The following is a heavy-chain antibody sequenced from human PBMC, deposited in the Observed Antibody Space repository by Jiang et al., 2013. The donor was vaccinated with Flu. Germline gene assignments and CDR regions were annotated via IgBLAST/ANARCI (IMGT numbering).Heavy chain of an antibody. J-gene: IGHJ3*02. CDR1: GGSISSGGYY. D-gene: IGHD3-10*01. V-gene: IGHV4-31*01. CDR2: IYYSGST. CDR3: ARTRWFGELLGAFDI. Sequence: GLVKPSQTLSLTCTVSGGSISSGGYYWSWIRQHPGKGLEWIGYIYYSGSTYYNPSLKSLVTISVDTSKNQFSLKLSSVTAADTAVYYCARTRWFGELLGAFDIWGQGTMVTVSS.